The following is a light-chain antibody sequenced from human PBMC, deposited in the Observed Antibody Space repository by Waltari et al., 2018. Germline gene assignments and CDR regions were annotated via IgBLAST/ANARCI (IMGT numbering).Light chain of an antibody. Sequence: SSELTQDPAVSVALGQTVRTTCQGDSLRTYYATWYQQKPGQAPVLVIYGKNNRPSGIPDRLSASSSGNTASLTIAGAQAEDEADYYCNSRDSSGNPYVFGSGTKVTVL. J-gene: IGLJ1*01. CDR2: GKN. V-gene: IGLV3-19*01. CDR1: SLRTYY. CDR3: NSRDSSGNPYV.